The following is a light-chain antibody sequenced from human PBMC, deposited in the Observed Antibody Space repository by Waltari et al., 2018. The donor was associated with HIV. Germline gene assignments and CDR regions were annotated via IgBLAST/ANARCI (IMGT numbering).Light chain of an antibody. Sequence: AIQMTQFPSSLSASVGERVTITCRASQGIRNDLAWYQQRPGRAPKLLIFDAATLQRAVPSRFSGRGSGTEFTLTISSLQTEDFATYFCLQDYDYPRTFGQWTKVELK. J-gene: IGKJ1*01. CDR2: DAA. CDR3: LQDYDYPRT. CDR1: QGIRND. V-gene: IGKV1-6*01.